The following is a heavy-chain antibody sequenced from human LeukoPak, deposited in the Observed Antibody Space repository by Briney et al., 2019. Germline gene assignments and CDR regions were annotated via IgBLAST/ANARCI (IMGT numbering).Heavy chain of an antibody. V-gene: IGHV1-2*02. CDR1: GYTFSGYY. J-gene: IGHJ3*02. CDR2: INPNSGGT. Sequence: ASVKVSCKASGYTFSGYYMHWVRQAPGQGLEWMGWINPNSGGTNYAQKFQGRVTMTRDTSISTAYMELSRLRSDDTAIYYCARRCGDCLGASDIWGQGTMVTVSS. CDR3: ARRCGDCLGASDI. D-gene: IGHD2-21*02.